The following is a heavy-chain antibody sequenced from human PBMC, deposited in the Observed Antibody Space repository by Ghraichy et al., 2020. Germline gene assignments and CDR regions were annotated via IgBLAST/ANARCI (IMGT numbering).Heavy chain of an antibody. D-gene: IGHD6-6*01. CDR2: ISGSGGST. Sequence: GGSLRLSCAASGFTFSSYAMSWVRQAPGKGLEWVSAISGSGGSTYYADSVKGRFTISRDNSKNTLYLQMNSLRAEDTAVYYCAKDGGQLGGYNWFDPWGQGTLVTVSS. CDR1: GFTFSSYA. V-gene: IGHV3-23*01. J-gene: IGHJ5*02. CDR3: AKDGGQLGGYNWFDP.